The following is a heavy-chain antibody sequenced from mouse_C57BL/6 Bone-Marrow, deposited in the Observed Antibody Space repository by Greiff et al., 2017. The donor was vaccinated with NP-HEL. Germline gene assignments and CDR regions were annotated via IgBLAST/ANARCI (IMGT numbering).Heavy chain of an antibody. CDR3: ASLLFPEDY. D-gene: IGHD1-1*01. CDR1: GFTFSDYY. J-gene: IGHJ4*01. Sequence: DVMLVESGGGLVQPGGSLKLSCAASGFTFSDYYMYWVRQTPEKRLEWVAYISNGGGSTYYPDTVKGRFTISRDNAKNTLYLQMSRLKSEDTAMYYCASLLFPEDYWGQGTSVTVSS. V-gene: IGHV5-12*01. CDR2: ISNGGGST.